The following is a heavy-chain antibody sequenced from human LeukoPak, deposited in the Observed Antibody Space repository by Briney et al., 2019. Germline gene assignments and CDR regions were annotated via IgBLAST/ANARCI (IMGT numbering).Heavy chain of an antibody. CDR1: GGSISSGSYS. CDR2: IYHSGST. J-gene: IGHJ3*02. V-gene: IGHV4-39*07. CDR3: ARIPDAFDI. Sequence: SETLSLTCSVSGGSISSGSYSWGWIRQPPGKGLECIATIYHSGSTYYNPSLKSRVIISIDTSKNQFSLKPSSVTAADTAVYYCARIPDAFDIWGQGTMVTVSS.